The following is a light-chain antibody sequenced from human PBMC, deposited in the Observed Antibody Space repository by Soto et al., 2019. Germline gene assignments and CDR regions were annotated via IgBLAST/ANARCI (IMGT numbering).Light chain of an antibody. Sequence: DIQMTQSPSTVSASVGDRVTITCRASQSINTWLAWYQQKPGKAPRVLIYDASSLQSGVPSRFSGSGSGTEFTLTISSLEPDDFANYYCQQYDGHFGQGTKVDIK. CDR1: QSINTW. V-gene: IGKV1-5*01. CDR3: QQYDGH. J-gene: IGKJ2*01. CDR2: DAS.